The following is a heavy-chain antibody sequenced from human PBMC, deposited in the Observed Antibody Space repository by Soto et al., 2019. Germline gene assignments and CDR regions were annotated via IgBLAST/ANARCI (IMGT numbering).Heavy chain of an antibody. CDR2: IYYSGST. CDR3: ARNSGITGKETVDY. Sequence: SETLSLTCTVSGGSISSGCYYWSWIRQHPGKDLEWIGYIYYSGSTYYNPSLKSRVTISVDTSKNQFSLKLSSVTAADTAVYYCARNSGITGKETVDYWGQGTLVTVSS. D-gene: IGHD1-20*01. CDR1: GGSISSGCYY. J-gene: IGHJ4*02. V-gene: IGHV4-31*03.